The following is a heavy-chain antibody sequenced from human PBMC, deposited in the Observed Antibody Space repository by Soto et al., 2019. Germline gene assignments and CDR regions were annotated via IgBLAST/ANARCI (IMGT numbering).Heavy chain of an antibody. Sequence: SETLSLTCVVSGYSISNGYFWGWIRQPPGKGLEWVGSIYHNGKTNYNPSLKTRLTISVDTSKNQFSLKLTSVTAADTAVYYCARDALNADYDYWGQGTLVTVSS. J-gene: IGHJ4*02. V-gene: IGHV4-38-2*02. CDR1: GYSISNGYF. D-gene: IGHD3-16*01. CDR3: ARDALNADYDY. CDR2: IYHNGKT.